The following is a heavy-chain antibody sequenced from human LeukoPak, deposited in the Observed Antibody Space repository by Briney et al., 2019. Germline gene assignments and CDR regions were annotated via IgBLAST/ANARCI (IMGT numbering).Heavy chain of an antibody. D-gene: IGHD2-2*01. Sequence: GASVKVSCKASGYSFSSYYMHWVRQAPGQGLEWMGIINPSGDSTTYAQKFQGRVTMTRDTSTRTVYMELSSLRSDDTAVYYCARDLVPAAIPGFDPWGQGTLVTVSS. CDR3: ARDLVPAAIPGFDP. CDR1: GYSFSSYY. J-gene: IGHJ5*02. V-gene: IGHV1-46*01. CDR2: INPSGDST.